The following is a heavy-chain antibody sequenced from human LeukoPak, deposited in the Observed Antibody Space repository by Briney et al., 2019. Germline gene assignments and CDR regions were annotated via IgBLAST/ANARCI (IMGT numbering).Heavy chain of an antibody. J-gene: IGHJ6*04. V-gene: IGHV1-8*03. CDR2: MNPNSGNT. CDR1: GYTFTGYY. D-gene: IGHD3-3*01. Sequence: ASVKVSCKASGYTFTGYYMHWVRQATGRGLEWMGWMNPNSGNTGYAQKFQGRVTITRNTSISTAYMELSSLRSEDTAVYYCARGHYDFWSGSFSLDVWGKGTTVTVSS. CDR3: ARGHYDFWSGSFSLDV.